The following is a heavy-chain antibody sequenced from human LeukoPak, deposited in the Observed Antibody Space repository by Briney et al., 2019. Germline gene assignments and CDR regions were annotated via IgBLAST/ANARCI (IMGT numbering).Heavy chain of an antibody. J-gene: IGHJ6*02. CDR1: GFTFSSYW. D-gene: IGHD3-10*01. Sequence: GGSLRLSCAASGFTFSSYWMSWVRQAPGKGLEWVANIKQDGSEKYYVDSVKGRFTISRDNAKNSLYLQMNSLRAEDTAVYYCARGRGGSGFYAMDVWGQGTTVTVSS. CDR2: IKQDGSEK. CDR3: ARGRGGSGFYAMDV. V-gene: IGHV3-7*01.